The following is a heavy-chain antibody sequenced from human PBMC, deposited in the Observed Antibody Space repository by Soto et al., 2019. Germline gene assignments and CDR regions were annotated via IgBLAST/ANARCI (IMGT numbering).Heavy chain of an antibody. D-gene: IGHD1-26*01. CDR3: AREEVGAVHDY. CDR1: GYTFTSYY. V-gene: IGHV1-46*01. J-gene: IGHJ4*02. Sequence: QVQLVQSGAEVKKPGASVKDSCKASGYTFTSYYRHWVRQAPGQGLEWMGIINPSGGSTSYAQKFQGRVTMTRDTSTSTVYMELSSLRSEDTAVYYCAREEVGAVHDYWGQGTLVNVSS. CDR2: INPSGGST.